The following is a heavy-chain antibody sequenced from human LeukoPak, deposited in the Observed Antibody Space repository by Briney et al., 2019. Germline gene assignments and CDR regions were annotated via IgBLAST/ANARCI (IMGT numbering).Heavy chain of an antibody. CDR2: ISSRGENT. D-gene: IGHD6-13*01. CDR1: GFTFNIYA. J-gene: IGHJ3*01. Sequence: GGSLRLSCAASGFTFNIYAMSWVRQAPGKGLEWVSSISSRGENTHYADSVKGRFTISRDNVKNTVYVQMSSLRGEDTAVYYCAKSVSAQLVRQAFDLWGQGTMVTVSS. V-gene: IGHV3-23*01. CDR3: AKSVSAQLVRQAFDL.